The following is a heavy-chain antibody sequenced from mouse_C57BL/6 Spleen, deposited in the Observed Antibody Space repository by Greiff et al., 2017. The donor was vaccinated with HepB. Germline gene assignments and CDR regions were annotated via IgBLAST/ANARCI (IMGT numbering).Heavy chain of an antibody. V-gene: IGHV1-81*01. J-gene: IGHJ2*01. Sequence: QVQLKQSGAELARPGASVKLSCKASGYTFTSYGISWVKQRTGQGLEWIGEIYPRSGNTYYNEKFKGKATLTADKSSSTAYMELRSLTSEDSAVYFCARDTTVVAGNYWGQGTTLTVSS. D-gene: IGHD1-1*01. CDR1: GYTFTSYG. CDR2: IYPRSGNT. CDR3: ARDTTVVAGNY.